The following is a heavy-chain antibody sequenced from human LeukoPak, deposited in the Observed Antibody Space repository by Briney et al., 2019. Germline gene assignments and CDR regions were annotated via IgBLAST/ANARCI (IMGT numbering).Heavy chain of an antibody. D-gene: IGHD1-1*01. V-gene: IGHV3-74*01. CDR1: GFTFSSYW. Sequence: GGSQRLSCAASGFTFSSYWMHWVRQAPGKGLVWVSRINTDGSSTNYADSVKGRFTISRDNAKNTLYLQMNSLRAEDSAVYYCGTGPRNDGEDDWGQGTLLTVPS. CDR3: GTGPRNDGEDD. J-gene: IGHJ4*02. CDR2: INTDGSST.